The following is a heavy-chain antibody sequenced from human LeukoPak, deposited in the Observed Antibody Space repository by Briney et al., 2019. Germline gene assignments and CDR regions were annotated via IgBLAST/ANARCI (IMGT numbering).Heavy chain of an antibody. D-gene: IGHD3-22*01. Sequence: GGSLRLSCAASGFTFSSFAMAWVRQAPGKGLEWVSALSGSGSTTYYADSVKGRFTISRGNSKNTLYLQMNSLGAEDTAIYYCAKGPKIVYSSSWFDPWGQGIMVTVSS. V-gene: IGHV3-23*01. J-gene: IGHJ5*02. CDR3: AKGPKIVYSSSWFDP. CDR1: GFTFSSFA. CDR2: LSGSGSTT.